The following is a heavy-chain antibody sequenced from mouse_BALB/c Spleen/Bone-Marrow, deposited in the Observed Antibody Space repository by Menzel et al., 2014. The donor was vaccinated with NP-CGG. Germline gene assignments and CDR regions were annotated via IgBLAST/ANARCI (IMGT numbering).Heavy chain of an antibody. CDR3: TRRYYDYDVRYFDY. V-gene: IGHV1-80*01. D-gene: IGHD2-4*01. CDR2: IYPGDDDT. CDR1: GHAFSSYW. J-gene: IGHJ2*01. Sequence: VQLQQSGAELVRPGSSVKISCKASGHAFSSYWLNWVKQRPGQGLEWIGQIYPGDDDTNYNGKFKGKATLTADKSSSTAYMQLSSLTSEDSAVYFCTRRYYDYDVRYFDYWGQGTTLTVSS.